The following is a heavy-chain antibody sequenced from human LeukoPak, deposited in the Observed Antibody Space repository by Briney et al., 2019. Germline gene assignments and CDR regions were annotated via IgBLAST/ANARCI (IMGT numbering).Heavy chain of an antibody. CDR1: GYTFTSYD. J-gene: IGHJ5*02. CDR2: MNTNGGDT. V-gene: IGHV1-8*01. CDR3: ARTYSSGWYLNWFDP. D-gene: IGHD6-19*01. Sequence: ASVKVSCKASGYTFTSYDINWVRQATGQGLEWMGWMNTNGGDTGYAQKFQGRVTMTRNTSIGTAYMELGSLRSEEPAVYYGARTYSSGWYLNWFDPWGQGTLVTVSS.